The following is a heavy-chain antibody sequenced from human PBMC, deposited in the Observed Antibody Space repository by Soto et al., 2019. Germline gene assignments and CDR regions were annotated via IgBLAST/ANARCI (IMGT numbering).Heavy chain of an antibody. CDR2: INHSRST. J-gene: IGHJ4*02. CDR1: GGAFRGNC. Sequence: PSKTRSPPLAVHGGAFRGNCWRWSRKRPGKGLEWIGEINHSRSTNYTPSLKSRVTTAIDTSTNQFSLKLSSVTAADTAVYYSARGSGLQGGHLHPYSFDYWGQGTLVTVSS. D-gene: IGHD2-15*01. V-gene: IGHV4-34*01. CDR3: ARGSGLQGGHLHPYSFDY.